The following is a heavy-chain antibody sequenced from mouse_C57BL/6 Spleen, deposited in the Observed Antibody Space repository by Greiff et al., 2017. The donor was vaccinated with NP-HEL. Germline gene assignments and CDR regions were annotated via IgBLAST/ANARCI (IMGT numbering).Heavy chain of an antibody. Sequence: EVQLQQSGPELVKPGASVKISCKASGYTFTDYYMNWVKQSHGKSLEWIGDINPNNGGTSYKQKFKGKATLTVDKSSSTAYMELRSLTSEDSAVYYCARGYFCYGSRASFAYWGHRTLVTVSA. CDR1: GYTFTDYY. D-gene: IGHD1-1*01. J-gene: IGHJ3*01. V-gene: IGHV1-26*01. CDR3: ARGYFCYGSRASFAY. CDR2: INPNNGGT.